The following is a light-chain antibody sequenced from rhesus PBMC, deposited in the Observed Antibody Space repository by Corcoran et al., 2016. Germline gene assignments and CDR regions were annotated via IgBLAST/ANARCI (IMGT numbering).Light chain of an antibody. CDR2: EVT. CDR3: GSYAGNNAFI. Sequence: QSALTQPPSVSKSLGQSVTISCTGPSSDIGAYNGVSWYQHSPGTAPELMIYEVTERPSGVSDRFSDSKSGNTASLTISGRQPEDEADYFCGSYAGNNAFIFGSGTRLTVL. CDR1: SSDIGAYNG. J-gene: IGLJ1*01. V-gene: IGLV2-38*01.